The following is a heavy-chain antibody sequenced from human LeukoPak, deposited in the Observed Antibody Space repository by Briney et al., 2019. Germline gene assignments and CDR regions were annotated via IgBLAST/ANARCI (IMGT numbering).Heavy chain of an antibody. CDR1: GVTVSSNY. V-gene: IGHV3-53*01. CDR3: ARGRSWYNYYYYYMDV. CDR2: IYSGGST. Sequence: GGSLRLSCAASGVTVSSNYMSWVRQAPGKGLEWVSVIYSGGSTYYADSVKGRFTISRDNSKNTLYLQMNSLRAEDTAVYYCARGRSWYNYYYYYMDVWGKGTTVTVSS. J-gene: IGHJ6*03. D-gene: IGHD6-13*01.